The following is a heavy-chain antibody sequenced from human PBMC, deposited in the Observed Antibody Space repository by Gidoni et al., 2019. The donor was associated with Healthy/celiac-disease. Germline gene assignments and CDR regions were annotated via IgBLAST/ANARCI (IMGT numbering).Heavy chain of an antibody. V-gene: IGHV3-30*01. CDR1: GFTFSSYA. J-gene: IGHJ4*02. D-gene: IGHD3-10*01. CDR2: ISYDGSNK. CDR3: ARENSRGPGGFDY. Sequence: QVQLVESGGGVVQPGRSLRLSCAASGFTFSSYAMHWVRQAPGKGLEWVAVISYDGSNKYYADSVKGRFTISRDNSKNTLYLQMNSLRAEDTAGYYCARENSRGPGGFDYWGQGTLVTVSS.